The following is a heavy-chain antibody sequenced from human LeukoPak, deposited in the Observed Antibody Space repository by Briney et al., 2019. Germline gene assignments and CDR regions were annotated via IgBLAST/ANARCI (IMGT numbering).Heavy chain of an antibody. D-gene: IGHD5-18*01. CDR1: GGSISSNSYY. V-gene: IGHV4-39*07. J-gene: IGHJ4*02. CDR3: ASNNHRDGYSYGDYYFDY. CDR2: IYYSGST. Sequence: TSETLSLTCIVSGGSISSNSYYWGWIRQPPGKGLEWIGSIYYSGSTYYNPSLKSRVTISVDTSKNQFSLKLRSVTAADTAVYYCASNNHRDGYSYGDYYFDYWGQGTLVTVSS.